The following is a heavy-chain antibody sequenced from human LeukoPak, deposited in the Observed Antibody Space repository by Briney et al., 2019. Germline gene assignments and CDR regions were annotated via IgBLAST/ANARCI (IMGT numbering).Heavy chain of an antibody. D-gene: IGHD2-2*01. J-gene: IGHJ6*03. Sequence: ASVKVSCKASVYNFIDYYMHWVRQAPGQGLDWMGWINPNSGGTKYAQKFQGRVTMTRDTSISTAYMELRRVRYDDTAVYYCARDKSCSSSSCGNSHMDVWGKGTTVTVS. CDR3: ARDKSCSSSSCGNSHMDV. CDR1: VYNFIDYY. CDR2: INPNSGGT. V-gene: IGHV1-2*02.